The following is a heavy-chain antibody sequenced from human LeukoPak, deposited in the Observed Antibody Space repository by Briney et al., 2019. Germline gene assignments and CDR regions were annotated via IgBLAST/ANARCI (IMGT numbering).Heavy chain of an antibody. D-gene: IGHD3-10*01. CDR1: GFTFSSYW. CDR3: ARRGSYSNFDY. J-gene: IGHJ4*02. V-gene: IGHV3-48*01. Sequence: GGSLRLSCAASGFTFSSYWMSWVRQAPGKGLEWVSYISSSSNTIYYADSVKGRFTISRDNAKNSLYLQMNSLRAEDTAEYYCARRGSYSNFDYWGQGTLVTVSS. CDR2: ISSSSNTI.